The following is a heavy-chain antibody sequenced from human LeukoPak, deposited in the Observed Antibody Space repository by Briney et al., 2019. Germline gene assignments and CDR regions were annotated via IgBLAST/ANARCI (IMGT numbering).Heavy chain of an antibody. CDR3: ARQGDCSSTSCPRVAWFDP. J-gene: IGHJ5*02. CDR1: GYSFTSYW. D-gene: IGHD2-2*01. CDR2: IYPGDSDT. V-gene: IGHV5-51*01. Sequence: GESLEISCKGSGYSFTSYWIGWVRQMPGKGLEWMGIIYPGDSDTRYSPSFQGQVTISADKSISTAYLQWSSLKASDTAMYYCARQGDCSSTSCPRVAWFDPWGQGTLVTVSS.